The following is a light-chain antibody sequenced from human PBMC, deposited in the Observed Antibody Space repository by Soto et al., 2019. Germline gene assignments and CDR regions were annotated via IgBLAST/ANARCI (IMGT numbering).Light chain of an antibody. CDR1: QSVLYSSNNKNY. Sequence: DIVMTQSPDSLAVSLGERATINCKSSQSVLYSSNNKNYLAWYQQKPGQPPKLLIYWAFTREPGVPDRFSGSGSGTDFTLTITSLRAEDVAIYYCQQYYSTPPTVCQGTTVDSK. J-gene: IGKJ2*01. CDR2: WAF. CDR3: QQYYSTPPT. V-gene: IGKV4-1*01.